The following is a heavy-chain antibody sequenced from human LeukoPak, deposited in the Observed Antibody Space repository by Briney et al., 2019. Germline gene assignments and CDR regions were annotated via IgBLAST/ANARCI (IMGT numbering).Heavy chain of an antibody. J-gene: IGHJ4*02. V-gene: IGHV3-23*01. CDR2: ISGSGGST. D-gene: IGHD2-2*01. CDR3: AKLLVPAAILDYFDY. CDR1: GFTFSSYA. Sequence: GGSLRLSCAASGFTFSSYAMSWVRQAPGKGLEWVSAISGSGGSTYYADSVKGRFTISRDNSENTLYLQMNSLRAEGTAVYYCAKLLVPAAILDYFDYWGQGTLVTVSS.